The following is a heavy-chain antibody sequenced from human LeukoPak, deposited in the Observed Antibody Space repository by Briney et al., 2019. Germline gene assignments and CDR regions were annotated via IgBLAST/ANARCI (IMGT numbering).Heavy chain of an antibody. V-gene: IGHV3-9*01. Sequence: GGSLRLSCAASGFTFDDYAMHWVRQAPGKGLEWVSGISWNSGTIGYADSVKGRFTISRDNAKNSLYLQMNSLRAEDTALYYCAKGYRRGRWLPLDYWGQGTLVTVSS. CDR1: GFTFDDYA. J-gene: IGHJ4*02. CDR2: ISWNSGTI. CDR3: AKGYRRGRWLPLDY. D-gene: IGHD5-24*01.